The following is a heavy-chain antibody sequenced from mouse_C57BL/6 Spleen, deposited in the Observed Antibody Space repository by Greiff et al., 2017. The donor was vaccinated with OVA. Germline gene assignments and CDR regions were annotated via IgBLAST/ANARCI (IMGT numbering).Heavy chain of an antibody. CDR3: TRIIFDGYLLIDY. J-gene: IGHJ2*01. CDR1: GYTFTSYW. CDR2: INPSSGYT. Sequence: QVHVKQSGAELAKPGASVKLSCKASGYTFTSYWMHWVKQRPGQGLEWIGYINPSSGYTKYNQKFKDKATLTVDKSSSTAYMQLSSLTYEDSAVYYCTRIIFDGYLLIDYWGQGTTLTVSS. V-gene: IGHV1-7*01. D-gene: IGHD2-3*01.